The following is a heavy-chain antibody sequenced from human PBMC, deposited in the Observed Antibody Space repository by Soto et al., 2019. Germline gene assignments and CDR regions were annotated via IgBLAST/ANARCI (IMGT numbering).Heavy chain of an antibody. CDR2: IIPISDTP. V-gene: IGHV1-69*01. J-gene: IGHJ6*02. CDR1: GGTFSSYA. CDR3: ARSQGSSTSLEIYYYYYYGMDV. Sequence: QVQLVQSGAEVKKPGSSVKVSCKASGGTFSSYAISWVRQAPGQGLEWMGGIIPISDTPNYAQKFQGRVTITADESTSTAYMELSSLRPEDTAVYYCARSQGSSTSLEIYYYYYYGMDVWCQGTTVTVSS. D-gene: IGHD2-2*01.